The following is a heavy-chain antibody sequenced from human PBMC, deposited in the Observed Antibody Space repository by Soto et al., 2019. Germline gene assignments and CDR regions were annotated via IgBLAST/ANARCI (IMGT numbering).Heavy chain of an antibody. V-gene: IGHV4-30-4*01. J-gene: IGHJ4*02. CDR1: GGSISSGDYY. D-gene: IGHD3-10*02. CDR2: IYYSGST. Sequence: QVQLQESGPGLVKPSQTLSLTCTVSGGSISSGDYYWSWIRQPPGKGLEWIGYIYYSGSTYYNPCLKSRVTXSXDXXMNQCSLKLSSVTAADTAVYYCARVAVFGATTIHYWGQGTLVTVSS. CDR3: ARVAVFGATTIHY.